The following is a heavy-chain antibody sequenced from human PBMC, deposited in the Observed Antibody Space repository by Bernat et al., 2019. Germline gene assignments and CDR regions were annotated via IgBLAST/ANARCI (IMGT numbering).Heavy chain of an antibody. CDR1: GFTVSSNY. CDR2: IYSDGST. D-gene: IGHD3-3*01. Sequence: EVQLVESGGGLVQPGGSLRLSCAASGFTVSSNYMSWVRQAPGKGLEWVSIIYSDGSTYYADSVKGRFTSSRDNSKNTLFLQMSSLRAEVMAVYYCARQDDFWSGFVVWGQGTLVTVSS. V-gene: IGHV3-66*04. J-gene: IGHJ5*02. CDR3: ARQDDFWSGFVV.